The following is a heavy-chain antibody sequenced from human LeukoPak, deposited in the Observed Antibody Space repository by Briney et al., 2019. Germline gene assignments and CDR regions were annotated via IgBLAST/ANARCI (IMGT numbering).Heavy chain of an antibody. V-gene: IGHV1-3*03. J-gene: IGHJ2*01. CDR2: INAGNGNT. CDR1: GYTFTSYA. Sequence: ASVKVSCKASGYTFTSYAMHWVRQAPGQRLEWMGWINAGNGNTKYSQEFQGRVTITRDTSASTAYMELSSLRAEDTAVYYCARGAVAGTSWYFDLWGRGTLVTVSS. CDR3: ARGAVAGTSWYFDL. D-gene: IGHD6-19*01.